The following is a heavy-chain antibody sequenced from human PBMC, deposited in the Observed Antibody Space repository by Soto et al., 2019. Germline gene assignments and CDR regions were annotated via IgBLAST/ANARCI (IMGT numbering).Heavy chain of an antibody. CDR3: AKALYGGFTY. J-gene: IGHJ4*02. CDR2: ISGSGDST. Sequence: EVRLLESGGGLVQPGGSLRLSCAASGFTFSVYAMSWVRQAPGKGLEWVSGISGSGDSTHYADSVKGRFTVSRDNSTSWLYLQTNSLRAEDTAIYYCAKALYGGFTYWGQGTLVTVSS. CDR1: GFTFSVYA. D-gene: IGHD3-10*01. V-gene: IGHV3-23*01.